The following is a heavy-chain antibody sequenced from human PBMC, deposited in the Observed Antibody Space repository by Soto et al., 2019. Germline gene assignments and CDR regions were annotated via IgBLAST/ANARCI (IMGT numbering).Heavy chain of an antibody. V-gene: IGHV4-34*01. CDR1: GGSFSGYY. J-gene: IGHJ4*02. Sequence: PSETLSLTCAVYGGSFSGYYWSWIRQPPGKGLEWIGEINHSGSTNYNPSLKSRVTISVDTSKNQFSLKLSSVTAADTAVYYCAAQDHLLDYWGKGTLVTVSS. D-gene: IGHD2-15*01. CDR3: AAQDHLLDY. CDR2: INHSGST.